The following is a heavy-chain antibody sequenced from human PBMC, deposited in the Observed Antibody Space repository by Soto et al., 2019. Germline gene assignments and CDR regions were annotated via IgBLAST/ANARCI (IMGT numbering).Heavy chain of an antibody. CDR3: ARGSWPIVVVPASMAFDY. J-gene: IGHJ4*02. CDR2: IIPILGIA. CDR1: GGTFSSYT. V-gene: IGHV1-69*02. D-gene: IGHD2-2*01. Sequence: GASVNVSCKASGGTFSSYTISGVRQAPGQGLEWMGRIIPILGIANYAQKFQGRVTITADKSTSTAYMELSSLRSEDTAVYYCARGSWPIVVVPASMAFDYWGQGTLVTVTP.